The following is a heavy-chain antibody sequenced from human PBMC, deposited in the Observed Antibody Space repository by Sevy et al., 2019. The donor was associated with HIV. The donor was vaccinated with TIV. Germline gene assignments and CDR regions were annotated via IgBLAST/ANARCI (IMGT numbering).Heavy chain of an antibody. CDR3: ARETSPTPGTGYQY. CDR2: ISAYNGNT. Sequence: ASVKVSCKASGYTFTSYGISWVRQAPGQGLEWMGWISAYNGNTNYAQKLQGRVTMTTDTSTSTAYMERRSLRSDDTAVYYCARETSPTPGTGYQYWGQGTLVTVSS. CDR1: GYTFTSYG. D-gene: IGHD3-9*01. V-gene: IGHV1-18*01. J-gene: IGHJ4*02.